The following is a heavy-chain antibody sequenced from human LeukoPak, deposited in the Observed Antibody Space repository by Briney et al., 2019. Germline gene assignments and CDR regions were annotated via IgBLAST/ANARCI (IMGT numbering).Heavy chain of an antibody. V-gene: IGHV1-2*02. CDR2: INPNSGGT. J-gene: IGHJ4*02. CDR1: GYTFTGYY. Sequence: ASVTVSCKASGYTFTGYYMRWVRQAPGQGLDWMGWINPNSGGTNYAQKFQGRVTMTRDTSISTAYMELSRLRSDDTAVYYCARDGGLLWFGNIDYWGQGTLVTVSS. D-gene: IGHD3-10*01. CDR3: ARDGGLLWFGNIDY.